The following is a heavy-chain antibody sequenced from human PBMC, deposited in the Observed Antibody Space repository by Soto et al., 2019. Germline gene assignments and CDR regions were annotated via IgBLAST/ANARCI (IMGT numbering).Heavy chain of an antibody. CDR3: ARDLEVVTTVTRGADY. D-gene: IGHD4-17*01. CDR2: ISYDGSNK. CDR1: GFTFSSYA. Sequence: GGSLRLSCAASGFTFSSYAMHWVRQAPGKGLEWVAVISYDGSNKYYADSVKGRFTISRDNSKNTLYLQMNSLRAEDTAVYYCARDLEVVTTVTRGADYWGQGTLVTVSS. V-gene: IGHV3-30-3*01. J-gene: IGHJ4*02.